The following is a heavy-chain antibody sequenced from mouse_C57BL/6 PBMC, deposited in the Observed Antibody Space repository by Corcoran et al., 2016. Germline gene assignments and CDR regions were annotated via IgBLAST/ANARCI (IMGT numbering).Heavy chain of an antibody. J-gene: IGHJ3*01. V-gene: IGHV1-18*01. CDR1: GYTFTDYN. D-gene: IGHD4-1*01. Sequence: QLQPSRPELMKPGASVKIPCKASGYTFTDYNIDWVKHSHGKSLEWIGDINPNNGGTIYNQKFKGKATLTVSKSSSTAYMELRSLTSEDTAVYYCARAGTNWGLAAYWGQGTLVTVSA. CDR2: INPNNGGT. CDR3: ARAGTNWGLAAY.